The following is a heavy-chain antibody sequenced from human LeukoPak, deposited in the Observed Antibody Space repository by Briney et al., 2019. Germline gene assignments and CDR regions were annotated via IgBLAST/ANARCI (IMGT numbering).Heavy chain of an antibody. D-gene: IGHD1-14*01. V-gene: IGHV3-30*02. J-gene: IGHJ4*02. CDR1: GFTFSSHG. Sequence: GGSLRLSCAVSGFTFSSHGMHWVRQTPGKGLDWVTFIRYDGSNKCYADSVNGRFTISRDNSKNTLFLQMNSLRAEDTAVYYCAKDLNQASWTFDYWGQGTLVTVSS. CDR2: IRYDGSNK. CDR3: AKDLNQASWTFDY.